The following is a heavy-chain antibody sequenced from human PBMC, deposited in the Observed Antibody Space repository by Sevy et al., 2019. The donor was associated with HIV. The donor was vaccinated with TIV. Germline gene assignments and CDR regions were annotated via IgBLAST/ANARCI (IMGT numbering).Heavy chain of an antibody. CDR3: ALPRGDSSGYYFDY. D-gene: IGHD3-22*01. J-gene: IGHJ4*02. V-gene: IGHV4-39*01. Sequence: SETLSLTCTVSGGSISSSSYYWGWIRQPPGKGLEWIGSIYYSGSTYYNPSLKSRVTISVDTSKNQFSLKLSSVTAADTAVYYCALPRGDSSGYYFDYWGQGTLFTVSS. CDR1: GGSISSSSYY. CDR2: IYYSGST.